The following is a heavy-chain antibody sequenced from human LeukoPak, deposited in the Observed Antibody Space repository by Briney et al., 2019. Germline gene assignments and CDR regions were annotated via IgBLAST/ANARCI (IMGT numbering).Heavy chain of an antibody. CDR1: GGSISGYY. CDR2: MYTSGST. D-gene: IGHD3-10*01. J-gene: IGHJ6*04. CDR3: ARGGYYGSGSYTVDV. Sequence: SETLSLTCIVSGGSISGYYWNLIRQPAGKGLEWIGRMYTSGSTNYNPSLRSRVTMSVDTSKNQFSLRLSSVTAADTAVYYCARGGYYGSGSYTVDVWGKGTTVTVSS. V-gene: IGHV4-4*07.